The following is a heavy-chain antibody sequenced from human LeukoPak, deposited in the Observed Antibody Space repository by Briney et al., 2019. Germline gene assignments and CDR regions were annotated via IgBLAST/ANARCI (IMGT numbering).Heavy chain of an antibody. CDR2: ISFNGNDK. J-gene: IGHJ4*02. D-gene: IGHD2-8*01. V-gene: IGHV3-30*03. Sequence: GGSLRLSCAASGFTFSSYSMNWVRQAPGKGLEWVTLISFNGNDKKYADSVKGRFTVSRDNSRNTVFLQMNSLRPEDTALYYCARVYGGEIDYWGQGTQVTVSS. CDR3: ARVYGGEIDY. CDR1: GFTFSSYS.